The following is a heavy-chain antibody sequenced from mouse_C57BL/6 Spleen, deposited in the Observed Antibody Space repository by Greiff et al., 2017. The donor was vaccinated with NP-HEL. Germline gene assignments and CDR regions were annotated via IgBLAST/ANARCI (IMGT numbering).Heavy chain of an antibody. CDR1: GYSFTGYF. CDR3: ARRALDSNYPYWYFDV. V-gene: IGHV1-20*01. J-gene: IGHJ1*03. Sequence: EVKLMESGPELVKPGDSVKISCKASGYSFTGYFMNWVMQSHGKSLEWIGRIDPYNGDTFYNQKFKGKATLTVDKSSSTAYMELRSLTSEDSAVYDCARRALDSNYPYWYFDVWGTGTTVTVAS. D-gene: IGHD2-5*01. CDR2: IDPYNGDT.